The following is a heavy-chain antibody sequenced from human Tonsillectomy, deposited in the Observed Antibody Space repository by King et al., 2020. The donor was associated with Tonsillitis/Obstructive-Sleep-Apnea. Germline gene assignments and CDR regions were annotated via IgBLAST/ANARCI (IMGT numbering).Heavy chain of an antibody. J-gene: IGHJ4*02. CDR1: GGSISSGTYY. CDR2: IFYSGST. V-gene: IGHV4-31*03. Sequence: PLQESGPGLVKPSQTLSLTCTVSGGSISSGTYYWSWIRQHPGKGLEWIWYIFYSGSTYYNPSLKSRVTISVDTSKNQFSLKLTSVTAADTAVYYCARATSYSNYDYWGQGTLVTVSS. CDR3: ARATSYSNYDY. D-gene: IGHD4-11*01.